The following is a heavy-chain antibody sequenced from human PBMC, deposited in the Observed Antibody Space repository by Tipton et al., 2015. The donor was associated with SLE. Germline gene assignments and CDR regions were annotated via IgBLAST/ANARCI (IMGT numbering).Heavy chain of an antibody. CDR1: GYSITSHY. CDR3: ARRIAVVIAEDAFDI. V-gene: IGHV4-59*11. CDR2: IYNTGST. D-gene: IGHD2-21*01. J-gene: IGHJ3*02. Sequence: TLSLTCTVSGYSITSHYWTWIRQSPGKGLEWIGYIYNTGSTNYNPSLKSRVTIELDPSKNQFSLKLSSVTAADTAIYYCARRIAVVIAEDAFDIWGQGTLVTVSS.